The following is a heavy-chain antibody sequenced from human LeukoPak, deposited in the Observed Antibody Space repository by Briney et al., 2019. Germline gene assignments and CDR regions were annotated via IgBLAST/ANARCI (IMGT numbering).Heavy chain of an antibody. D-gene: IGHD5-12*01. CDR1: GYTFTSYD. Sequence: ASVKVSCKASGYTFTSYDINWVRQATGQGLEWMGWMSPNSGHTGYAQKFQGRVTMTRNPSISTAYMELSSLRSEDTAVYYCARGRGYSGYDALGYWGQGTLVTVSS. CDR3: ARGRGYSGYDALGY. J-gene: IGHJ4*02. CDR2: MSPNSGHT. V-gene: IGHV1-8*01.